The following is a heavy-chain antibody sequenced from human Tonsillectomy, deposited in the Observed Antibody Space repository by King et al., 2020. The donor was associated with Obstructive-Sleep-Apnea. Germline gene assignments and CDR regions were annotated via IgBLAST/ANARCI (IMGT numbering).Heavy chain of an antibody. CDR1: GGSISSNTYY. V-gene: IGHV4-39*07. J-gene: IGHJ4*02. CDR2: VYYTGST. D-gene: IGHD2-15*01. CDR3: ARNLAAQYYFDY. Sequence: HLQLQESGPGLVKPSETLSLTCTVSGGSISSNTYYWGWIRQPPGKGLEWIGSVYYTGSTYFHPSLKSRVSISIDTSKNQFSLKLNSVTAADTAVYYCARNLAAQYYFDYWGQGTLVTVSS.